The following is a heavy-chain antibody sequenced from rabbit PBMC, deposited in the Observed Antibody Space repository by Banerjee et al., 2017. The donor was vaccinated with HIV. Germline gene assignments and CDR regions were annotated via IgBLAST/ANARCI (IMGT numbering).Heavy chain of an antibody. CDR1: GFSLSSSYW. Sequence: QEQLEESGGDLVKPEGSLTLTCTASGFSLSSSYWMCWVRQAPGKGLEWIACIDAGSSGTTYYASWAKGRFTISKTSSTTVTLQMTSLTAADTASYFCARDLAGVIGWNFGLWGPGTLVTVS. CDR2: IDAGSSGTT. J-gene: IGHJ6*01. D-gene: IGHD4-1*01. V-gene: IGHV1S45*01. CDR3: ARDLAGVIGWNFGL.